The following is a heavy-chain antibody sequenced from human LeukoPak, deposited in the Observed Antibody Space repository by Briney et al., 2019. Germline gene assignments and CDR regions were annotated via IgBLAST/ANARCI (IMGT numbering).Heavy chain of an antibody. CDR3: ARDRDRDGYNPYYFDY. Sequence: SVKVSCKASGGTSSSYAISWVRQAPGQGLEWMGRIIPIFGTANYAQKFQGRVTITTDESTSTAYMELSSLRSEDTAVYYCARDRDRDGYNPYYFDYWGQEPWSPSPQ. V-gene: IGHV1-69*05. D-gene: IGHD5-24*01. CDR2: IIPIFGTA. CDR1: GGTSSSYA. J-gene: IGHJ4*01.